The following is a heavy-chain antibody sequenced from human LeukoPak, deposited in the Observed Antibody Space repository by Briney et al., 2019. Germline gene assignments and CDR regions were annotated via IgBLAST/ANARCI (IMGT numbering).Heavy chain of an antibody. Sequence: SETLSLTCAVYGGSFSGYYWSWIRQPPGKGLEWIGSIYYSGSTYYNPSLKSRVTISVDTSKNQFSLKLSSVTAADTAVYYCATVVAATRGNWFDPWGQGTLVTVSS. J-gene: IGHJ5*02. D-gene: IGHD2-15*01. CDR2: IYYSGST. V-gene: IGHV4-34*01. CDR1: GGSFSGYY. CDR3: ATVVAATRGNWFDP.